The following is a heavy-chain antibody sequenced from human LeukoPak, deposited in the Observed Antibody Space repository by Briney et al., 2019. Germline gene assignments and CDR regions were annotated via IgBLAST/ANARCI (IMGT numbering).Heavy chain of an antibody. V-gene: IGHV1-8*01. D-gene: IGHD3-3*01. J-gene: IGHJ6*02. CDR1: GYTFTSYD. CDR3: ATAWVAYYDFWSGSFSYYGMDV. CDR2: MNPNSGNT. Sequence: GASVKVSCKASGYTFTSYDINWVRQATGQGREWMGWMNPNSGNTGYAQKFQGRVTMTRNTSISTAYMELSSLRSEDTAVYYCATAWVAYYDFWSGSFSYYGMDVWGQGTTVTVSS.